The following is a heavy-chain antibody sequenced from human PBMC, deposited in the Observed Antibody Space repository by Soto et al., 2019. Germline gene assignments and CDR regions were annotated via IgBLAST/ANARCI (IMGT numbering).Heavy chain of an antibody. CDR1: GGSISSYY. CDR2: IYTSGST. CDR3: ARDQLGVCSGASCFDGLYYYYGMDV. D-gene: IGHD2-15*01. V-gene: IGHV4-4*07. J-gene: IGHJ6*02. Sequence: SETLSLTCTVSGGSISSYYWSWIRQPAGKGLEWIGRIYTSGSTNYNPSLKSRVTMSVDTSINTAYVELSRLTSDDTAVYYCARDQLGVCSGASCFDGLYYYYGMDVWGQGTTVTVSS.